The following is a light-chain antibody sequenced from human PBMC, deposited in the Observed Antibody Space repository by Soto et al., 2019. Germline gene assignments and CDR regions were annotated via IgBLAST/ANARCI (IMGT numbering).Light chain of an antibody. J-gene: IGLJ2*01. V-gene: IGLV2-14*01. Sequence: QSALTQPASVSGSPGQSITISCTGTSSDIGVYNYVSWYQQHPGKAPKLMIYEVSNRPSGVSNRFSGSKSGNTASLTISGLHAEDEADYYCSSDTSSGTVLFGGGTKVTVL. CDR2: EVS. CDR3: SSDTSSGTVL. CDR1: SSDIGVYNY.